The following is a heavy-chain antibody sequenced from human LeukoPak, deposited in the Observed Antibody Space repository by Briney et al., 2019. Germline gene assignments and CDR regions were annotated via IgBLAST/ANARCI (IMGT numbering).Heavy chain of an antibody. CDR2: IYPGDSDT. J-gene: IGHJ3*02. CDR1: GYNFATNW. D-gene: IGHD4-23*01. CDR3: ARPQVVVVTTVAFDI. Sequence: GESLKISCKGSGYNFATNWIGWVRQMPGKGLEWMGIIYPGDSDTRYSPSFQGQVTISADKSISTAYLQWSSLKASDTAIYYCARPQVVVVTTVAFDIWGQGTMVTVSS. V-gene: IGHV5-51*01.